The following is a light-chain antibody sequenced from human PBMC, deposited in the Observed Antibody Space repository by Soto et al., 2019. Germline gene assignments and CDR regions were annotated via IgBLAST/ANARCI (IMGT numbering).Light chain of an antibody. CDR2: GAS. Sequence: DIQMTQSPSSLSASVGDRVTITCRASKSISSYLNWYQQKQGKAPKLLIYGASRLQSGVPSRFTGSGSGTDFTLTISSLQPEDFATYYCQQTYSAPHTFGQGTKLEIK. CDR3: QQTYSAPHT. CDR1: KSISSY. V-gene: IGKV1-39*01. J-gene: IGKJ2*01.